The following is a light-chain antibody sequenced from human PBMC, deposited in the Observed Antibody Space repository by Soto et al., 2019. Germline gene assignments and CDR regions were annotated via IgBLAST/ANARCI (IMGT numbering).Light chain of an antibody. J-gene: IGLJ2*01. Sequence: QSALTQPASVSGSPGQSITISCTGTSSDVGGYNYVSWCQQHPGKAPKLMIYEVSNRPSGVSNRFSGSKSGNTASLPISGLQAEDEADYYCSSYTSSSTHVVFGGGTKLTVL. V-gene: IGLV2-14*01. CDR2: EVS. CDR3: SSYTSSSTHVV. CDR1: SSDVGGYNY.